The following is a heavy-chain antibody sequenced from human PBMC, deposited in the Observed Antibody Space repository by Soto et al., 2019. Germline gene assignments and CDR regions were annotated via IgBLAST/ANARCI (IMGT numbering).Heavy chain of an antibody. CDR3: ANGGTGEGYFDH. CDR1: GFTFSTYA. J-gene: IGHJ4*02. CDR2: ISGNGGNT. Sequence: GGSLRLSCVASGFTFSTYAMSWVRKAPWNGLDRVSAISGNGGNTYYADSVRGRFTISRESSKNTLYLRMNSLRDEDSVVFYCANGGTGEGYFDHWGQGTLGTVAS. V-gene: IGHV3-23*01. D-gene: IGHD7-27*01.